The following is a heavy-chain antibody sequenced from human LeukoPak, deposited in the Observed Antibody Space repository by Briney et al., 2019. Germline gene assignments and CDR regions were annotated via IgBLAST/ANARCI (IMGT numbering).Heavy chain of an antibody. CDR1: GFTFSSSG. CDR3: AKGYYGSGTYGWFDP. D-gene: IGHD3-10*01. Sequence: QPGGTLRLSCAASGFTFSSSGMSWVRQAPGKGLEWVSTISAIGDNTYYADSVKGRFTISRDNSKKKLYLQMNSLRAEDTAVYYCAKGYYGSGTYGWFDPWGQGTLVTVSS. CDR2: ISAIGDNT. V-gene: IGHV3-23*01. J-gene: IGHJ5*02.